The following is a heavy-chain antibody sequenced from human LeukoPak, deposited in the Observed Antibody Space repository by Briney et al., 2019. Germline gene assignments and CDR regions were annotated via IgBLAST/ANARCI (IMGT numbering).Heavy chain of an antibody. CDR2: INPSGGST. V-gene: IGHV1-46*01. D-gene: IGHD6-13*01. Sequence: ASVKVSCKASGYTFTSYYMHWVRQAPGQGLEWMGIINPSGGSTSYAQKFQGRVTMTRGMSTSTVYMELSSLRSEDTAVYYCAREAAAGRRRTYYMDVWGKGTTVTVSS. CDR3: AREAAAGRRRTYYMDV. J-gene: IGHJ6*03. CDR1: GYTFTSYY.